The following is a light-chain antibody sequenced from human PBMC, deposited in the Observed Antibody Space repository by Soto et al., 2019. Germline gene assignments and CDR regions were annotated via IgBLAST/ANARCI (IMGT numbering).Light chain of an antibody. CDR3: QQYGSSRWT. CDR2: AAS. J-gene: IGKJ1*01. V-gene: IGKV3-20*01. Sequence: EVVLTQSPGTLSLSPGERTTLSCRASQSVSSSYLAWYQQKPVQAPRLLIYAASSMATGIPDRFSGSGSGTDFTSTISRLEPEDFAGYYCQQYGSSRWTFGQGTKVEIK. CDR1: QSVSSSY.